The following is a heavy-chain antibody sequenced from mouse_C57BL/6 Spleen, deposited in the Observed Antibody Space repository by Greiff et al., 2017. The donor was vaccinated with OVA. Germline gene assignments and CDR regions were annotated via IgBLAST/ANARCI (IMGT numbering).Heavy chain of an antibody. V-gene: IGHV14-4*01. CDR1: GFNIKDDY. D-gene: IGHD4-1*01. CDR2: IDPENGAT. CDR3: TTANWAFAY. J-gene: IGHJ3*01. Sequence: VQLQQSGAELVRPGASVKLSCTASGFNIKDDYMHWVKQRPEQGLEWIGWIDPENGATEYASKFQGKATITADTSSNTAYLQLSSLTSEDTAVYYCTTANWAFAYWGQGTLVTVSA.